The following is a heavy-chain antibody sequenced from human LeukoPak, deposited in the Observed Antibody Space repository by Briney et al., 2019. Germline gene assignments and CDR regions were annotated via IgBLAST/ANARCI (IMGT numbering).Heavy chain of an antibody. D-gene: IGHD3-22*01. CDR3: PRHMTYYNDSSVISGPVFFNI. CDR2: IYYSGST. V-gene: IGHV4-39*01. CDR1: GGSISSSSYY. Sequence: SETLSLTCTVSGGSISSSSYYWGWIRQPPGKGLEWIGSIYYSGSTYYNPSLKSRVTISVDTPKNQFSLKLSSVTAADTAVYYLPRHMTYYNDSSVISGPVFFNIGGQGKMFTVSS. J-gene: IGHJ3*02.